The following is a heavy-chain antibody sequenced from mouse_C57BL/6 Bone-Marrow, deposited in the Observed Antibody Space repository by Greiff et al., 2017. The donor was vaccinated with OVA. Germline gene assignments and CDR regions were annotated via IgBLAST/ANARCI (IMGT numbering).Heavy chain of an antibody. V-gene: IGHV2-9-1*01. CDR3: ARDEGWLLRWYFDV. D-gene: IGHD2-3*01. CDR1: GFSLTSYA. CDR2: IWTGGGT. J-gene: IGHJ1*03. Sequence: QVQLKQSGPGLVAPSQSLSITCTVSGFSLTSYAISWVRQPPGKGLEWLGVIWTGGGTNYNSALKSRLSISKDNSKCQVFLKMNGLQTDDTARYYCARDEGWLLRWYFDVWGTGTTVTVSS.